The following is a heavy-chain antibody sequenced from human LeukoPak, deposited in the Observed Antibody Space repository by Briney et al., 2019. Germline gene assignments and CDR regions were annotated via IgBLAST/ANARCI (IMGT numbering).Heavy chain of an antibody. D-gene: IGHD6-13*01. J-gene: IGHJ5*02. CDR2: ISAYNGNT. CDR3: AANGYSSSWYKGGWFDP. V-gene: IGHV1-18*01. CDR1: GYTFTSYG. Sequence: ASVKVSCKASGYTFTSYGISWVRQAPGQGLEWMGWISAYNGNTNYAQKLQGRVTMTTDTSTSTAYMELRSLRSDDTAVYYCAANGYSSSWYKGGWFDPWGQGTLVTVFS.